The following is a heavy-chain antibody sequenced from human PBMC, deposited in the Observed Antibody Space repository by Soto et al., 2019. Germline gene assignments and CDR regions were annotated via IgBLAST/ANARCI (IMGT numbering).Heavy chain of an antibody. CDR1: DDSISNYY. CDR3: ARLGVMVRGSSNWFDP. V-gene: IGHV4-59*01. Sequence: PSETLSLTCTVSDDSISNYYWCWIRQPPGKGLEWIGSIYYIGSTNYNPSLKSRVTISADTSQNELSLKLTSVTAADTAVYYCARLGVMVRGSSNWFDPWGQGTLVTVSS. CDR2: IYYIGST. J-gene: IGHJ5*02. D-gene: IGHD3-10*01.